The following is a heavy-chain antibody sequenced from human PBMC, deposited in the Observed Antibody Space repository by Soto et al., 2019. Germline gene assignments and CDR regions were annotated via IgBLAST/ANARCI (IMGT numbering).Heavy chain of an antibody. CDR2: ISYDGSNK. Sequence: PGGSLRLSCAASGFTFSSYAMHWVRQAPGKGLEWVAVISYDGSNKYYADSVKGRFTISRDNSKNTLYLQMNSLRAEDTAVYYCARDSQDDPDDYSSGWLNHWGQGTLVTVSS. CDR1: GFTFSSYA. V-gene: IGHV3-30*04. D-gene: IGHD6-19*01. CDR3: ARDSQDDPDDYSSGWLNH. J-gene: IGHJ5*02.